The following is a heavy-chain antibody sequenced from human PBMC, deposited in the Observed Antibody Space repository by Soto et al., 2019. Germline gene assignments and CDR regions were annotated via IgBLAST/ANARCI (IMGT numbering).Heavy chain of an antibody. V-gene: IGHV3-53*01. Sequence: EVQLVESGGGLIQPGGSLRLSCAASGFSVSGNYMSWVRQAPGKGLEWVSFIYSGGDTYYADSVRGRFTISRDNSKNTLYLQMNSLRAEATAVYYCARGVIGAARPVRIYYGMDVWGQGTTVTVSS. D-gene: IGHD6-6*01. CDR1: GFSVSGNY. CDR3: ARGVIGAARPVRIYYGMDV. CDR2: IYSGGDT. J-gene: IGHJ6*02.